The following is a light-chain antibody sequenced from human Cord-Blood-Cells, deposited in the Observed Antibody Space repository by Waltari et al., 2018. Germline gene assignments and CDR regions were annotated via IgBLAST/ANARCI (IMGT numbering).Light chain of an antibody. V-gene: IGLV2-14*01. CDR2: DVS. CDR3: SSYTSSSTRV. CDR1: SSDVGGYNY. J-gene: IGLJ3*02. Sequence: QSALTQPASVSGSPGQSITISCTGTSSDVGGYNYVSWYQQHPGKAPKLMFYDVSNRPSGVSNRFSGSKSGNTASLTISVLQAEDEADYYCSSYTSSSTRVFGGGTKLTVL.